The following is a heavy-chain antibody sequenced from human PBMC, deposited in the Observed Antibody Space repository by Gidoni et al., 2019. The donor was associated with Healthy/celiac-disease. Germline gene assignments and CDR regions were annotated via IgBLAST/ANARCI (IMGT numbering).Heavy chain of an antibody. CDR1: GFTFSSYS. J-gene: IGHJ4*02. V-gene: IGHV3-21*01. CDR2: ISSSSSYI. Sequence: EVQLVESGGGLVKPGGSLRLSCAASGFTFSSYSMNWVRQAPGKGLEWVSSISSSSSYIYYADSVKCRFTISRDNAKNSLYLQMNSLRAEDTAVYYCARSEGVGDYFDYWGQGTLVTVSS. CDR3: ARSEGVGDYFDY. D-gene: IGHD3-16*01.